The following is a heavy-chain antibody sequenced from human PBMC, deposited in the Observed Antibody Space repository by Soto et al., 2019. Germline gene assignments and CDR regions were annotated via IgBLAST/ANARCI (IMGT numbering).Heavy chain of an antibody. CDR1: GGSISSGGYS. Sequence: PSETLSLTCAVSGGSISSGGYSWSWIRQPPGKGLEWIGYIYHSGSTYYNPSLKSRVTILVDRSKNQFSLKLSSVTAADTAVYYCASGEVVALGYWGQGTLVTVSS. J-gene: IGHJ4*01. CDR3: ASGEVVALGY. V-gene: IGHV4-30-2*01. D-gene: IGHD2-15*01. CDR2: IYHSGST.